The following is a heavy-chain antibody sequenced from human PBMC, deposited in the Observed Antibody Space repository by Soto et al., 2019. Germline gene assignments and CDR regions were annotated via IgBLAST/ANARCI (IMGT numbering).Heavy chain of an antibody. CDR2: INPNSGGT. D-gene: IGHD2-21*02. CDR3: ARGRALHCGGDCRLLDF. V-gene: IGHV1-2*04. Sequence: ASVKVSCKASGYTFSDYYMHWVRQAPGQGLEWMGWINPNSGGTDYEQKFQGWVTMTRDTSISTAFMELSRLTSDDTAVYYCARGRALHCGGDCRLLDFWGQGTLVTVSS. CDR1: GYTFSDYY. J-gene: IGHJ4*02.